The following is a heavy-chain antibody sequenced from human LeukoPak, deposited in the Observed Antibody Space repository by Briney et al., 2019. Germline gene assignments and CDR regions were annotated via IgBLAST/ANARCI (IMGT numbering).Heavy chain of an antibody. V-gene: IGHV3-23*01. D-gene: IGHD3-3*01. J-gene: IGHJ5*02. CDR3: AKDVEDDFGPDWFDP. Sequence: GGSLRLSCAASGFTFSRYAMSWVRQAPGKGLEWVSAISGSGGSTYYADSVKGRFTISRDNSKNTLCLQMNSLRAEDTAVYYCAKDVEDDFGPDWFDPWGQGTLVTVSS. CDR1: GFTFSRYA. CDR2: ISGSGGST.